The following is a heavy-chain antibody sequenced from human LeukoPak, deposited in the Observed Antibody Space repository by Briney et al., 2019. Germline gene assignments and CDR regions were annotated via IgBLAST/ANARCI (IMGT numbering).Heavy chain of an antibody. Sequence: SETLSLTCTVSGGSISSYYWSWIRQPPGKGLEWIGYIYYSGSTNYNPSLESRVTISVDTSKNQFSLKLSSVTAADTAVYYCARQAEHYDILTGYSQRGGYYYYYYMDVWGKGTTVTVSS. J-gene: IGHJ6*03. V-gene: IGHV4-59*08. CDR3: ARQAEHYDILTGYSQRGGYYYYYYMDV. CDR2: IYYSGST. D-gene: IGHD3-9*01. CDR1: GGSISSYY.